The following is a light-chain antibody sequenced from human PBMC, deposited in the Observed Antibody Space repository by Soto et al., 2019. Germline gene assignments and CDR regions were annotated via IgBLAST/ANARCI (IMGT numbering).Light chain of an antibody. Sequence: DIQMTQAPSTLSASVGDTVTITCRASQSVSVWLACYQQKPGKAPNLLVYDASSLQSGVPSRFSGSGSGTDFTLTITNLQADDFGTYYCQQFDTSPWTFGQGTKVDIK. CDR3: QQFDTSPWT. V-gene: IGKV1-5*01. CDR2: DAS. CDR1: QSVSVW. J-gene: IGKJ1*01.